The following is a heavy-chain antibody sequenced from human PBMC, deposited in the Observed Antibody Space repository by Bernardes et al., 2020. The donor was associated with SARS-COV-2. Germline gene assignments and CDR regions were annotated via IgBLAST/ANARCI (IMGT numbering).Heavy chain of an antibody. Sequence: ASVKVSCKASGYTFPGYLIHWVRQAPGQRLEWMGWINPNTGGTNYVQKFQGRVTMTRDTSITTAYMELSRLGSDDTAIYFCARTRTTISTAGIPVDYWGQGTLVTVSS. CDR1: GYTFPGYL. CDR3: ARTRTTISTAGIPVDY. V-gene: IGHV1-2*02. J-gene: IGHJ4*02. CDR2: INPNTGGT. D-gene: IGHD6-13*01.